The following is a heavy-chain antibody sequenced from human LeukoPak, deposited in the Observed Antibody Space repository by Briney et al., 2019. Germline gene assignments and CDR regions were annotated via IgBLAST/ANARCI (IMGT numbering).Heavy chain of an antibody. CDR2: VNPNSGNT. Sequence: GASEKVSCKASGYTFTSYDINWVRQATGQGLEWMGWVNPNSGNTGYAQKFQGRVTMTRNTSISTAYMELSSLRSEDTAVYYCARDHYDFWSGYWGDWGQGTLVTVSS. V-gene: IGHV1-8*01. D-gene: IGHD3-3*01. CDR3: ARDHYDFWSGYWGD. J-gene: IGHJ4*02. CDR1: GYTFTSYD.